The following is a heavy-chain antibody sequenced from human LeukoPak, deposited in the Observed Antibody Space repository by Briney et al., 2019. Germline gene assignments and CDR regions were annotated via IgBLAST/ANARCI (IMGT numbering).Heavy chain of an antibody. V-gene: IGHV1-69*05. Sequence: GASVKVSCKASGGTFSSYAISWVRQAPGQGLEWMGGIIPIFGTANYAQKFQGRVTITTDESTSTAYMELSSLRSEDTAMYYCAREQLGRDYSDYYMDVWGKGTTVTVSS. CDR1: GGTFSSYA. J-gene: IGHJ6*03. CDR2: IIPIFGTA. D-gene: IGHD6-6*01. CDR3: AREQLGRDYSDYYMDV.